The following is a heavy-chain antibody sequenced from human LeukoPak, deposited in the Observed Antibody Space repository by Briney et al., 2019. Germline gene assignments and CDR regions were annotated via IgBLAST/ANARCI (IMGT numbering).Heavy chain of an antibody. CDR1: GYTFTGYY. CDR3: ARDHQLLYDAFDI. J-gene: IGHJ3*02. Sequence: GASVKVSCKASGYTFTGYYMHWVRQAPGQGLEWMGWINPNSGGTNYAQKFQGRVTMTRDTSISTAYMELSRLRSDDTAVYYCARDHQLLYDAFDIWDQGTMVTVSS. CDR2: INPNSGGT. V-gene: IGHV1-2*02. D-gene: IGHD2-2*01.